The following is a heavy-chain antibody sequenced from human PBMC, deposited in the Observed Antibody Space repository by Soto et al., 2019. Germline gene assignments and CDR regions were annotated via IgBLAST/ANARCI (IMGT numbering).Heavy chain of an antibody. V-gene: IGHV4-59*11. CDR2: IYYTGST. J-gene: IGHJ4*02. D-gene: IGHD7-27*01. Sequence: PSETLSLTCTVSGGYINNHYWSWIRQPPGKGLEWIGYIYYTGSTYYNPSLKSRVTISVDTSKNQFSLNLTSLTAADTAIYYCARSNWYSEYWGQGTLVTVSS. CDR1: GGYINNHY. CDR3: ARSNWYSEY.